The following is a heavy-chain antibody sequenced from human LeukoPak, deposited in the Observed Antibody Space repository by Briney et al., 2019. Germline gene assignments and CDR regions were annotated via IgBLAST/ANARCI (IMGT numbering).Heavy chain of an antibody. J-gene: IGHJ6*02. CDR3: VRGPSFYYYYYDMDV. CDR2: VDAHGGSR. D-gene: IGHD6-6*01. V-gene: IGHV3-74*01. CDR1: GFTFSNHW. Sequence: GGSLRLSCAGSGFTFSNHWMYWVRQAPGKGLVWVSHVDAHGGSRTYADSVKGRFTISRDNDKKTMYLQMSSLRAEDTAVYYCVRGPSFYYYYYDMDVWGQGTTVTVSS.